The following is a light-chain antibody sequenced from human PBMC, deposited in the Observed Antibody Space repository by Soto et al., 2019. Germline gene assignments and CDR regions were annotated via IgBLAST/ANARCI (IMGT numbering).Light chain of an antibody. Sequence: QSALTQPASVSGSPGQSITISCTGTSSEVGGHNSVSWYQQHPGKAPKLMIYNVSNRPSGVSNRFSGSKSGNTASLTISGLLAEDEADYYCTSYTSTSTFVFGAGTKVTVL. CDR1: SSEVGGHNS. V-gene: IGLV2-14*01. J-gene: IGLJ1*01. CDR3: TSYTSTSTFV. CDR2: NVS.